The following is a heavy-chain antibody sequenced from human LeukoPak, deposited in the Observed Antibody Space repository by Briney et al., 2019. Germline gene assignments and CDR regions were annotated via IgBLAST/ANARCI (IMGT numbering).Heavy chain of an antibody. D-gene: IGHD2-15*01. V-gene: IGHV4-31*03. Sequence: SQTLSLTCTVSGDSISSGRYYWSWARQHPGKGLEWIGYIYYSGSAYYKPSLKSRVTISVDTSKNQFSLKLNSVTAADTAVYYCAREGGPATKYDDYWGQGTLVTVSS. CDR2: IYYSGSA. CDR3: AREGGPATKYDDY. CDR1: GDSISSGRYY. J-gene: IGHJ4*02.